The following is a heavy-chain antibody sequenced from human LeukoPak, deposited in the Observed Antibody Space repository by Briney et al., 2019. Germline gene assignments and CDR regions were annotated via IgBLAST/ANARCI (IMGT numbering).Heavy chain of an antibody. V-gene: IGHV4-4*02. CDR3: ARVWFGELFYYYYGMDV. D-gene: IGHD3-10*01. CDR2: VYLSGSP. CDR1: GGSISSSSW. J-gene: IGHJ6*02. Sequence: SETLSLTCAVSGGSISSSSWWSWVRQPPGKGLEWIGEVYLSGSPNYNPSFRGRVTILVDKSKNQFSLNLGSLTAADTAVYYCARVWFGELFYYYYGMDVWGQGTTVTVSS.